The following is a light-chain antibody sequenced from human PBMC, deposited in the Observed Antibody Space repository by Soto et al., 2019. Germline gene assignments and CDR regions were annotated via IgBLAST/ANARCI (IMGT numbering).Light chain of an antibody. V-gene: IGKV1-39*01. J-gene: IGKJ5*01. CDR3: QQSYSTPIT. CDR1: QGISSY. CDR2: DAS. Sequence: IQLTQSPSSLSASVGDRVTITCRASQGISSYLGWYQQKPGKAPNLLIYDASTLHSGVPSRFSGSGSGTDFTLTISSLQPEDFATYYCQQSYSTPITFGQGTRLEIK.